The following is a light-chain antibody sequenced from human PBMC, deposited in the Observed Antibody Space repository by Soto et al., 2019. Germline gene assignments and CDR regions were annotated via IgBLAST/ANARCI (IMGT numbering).Light chain of an antibody. J-gene: IGKJ1*01. Sequence: EIVMTQSPSTVSVSPGERATLSCRASQSVSSNLAWYQQKPGQAPRLLIYGASTRATAIPARFSGSGSGTEFTLTISSLQSEDFAVYYCQQYNNWPVTFGQGPKVDI. CDR3: QQYNNWPVT. V-gene: IGKV3-15*01. CDR1: QSVSSN. CDR2: GAS.